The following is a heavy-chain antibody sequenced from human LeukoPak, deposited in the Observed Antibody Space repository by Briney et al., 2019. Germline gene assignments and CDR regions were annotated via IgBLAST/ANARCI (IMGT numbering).Heavy chain of an antibody. CDR2: ISDSSTTI. CDR3: VRDQGAPDY. D-gene: IGHD1-26*01. V-gene: IGHV3-48*01. Sequence: GGSLRLSCAASGFTFSSYAINWVRQAPGKGLEWISYISDSSTTIYYADSAKGRFTTSRDNAKNSLRLQMNSLRVEDTAVYYCVRDQGAPDYWGQGTLVTVSS. CDR1: GFTFSSYA. J-gene: IGHJ4*02.